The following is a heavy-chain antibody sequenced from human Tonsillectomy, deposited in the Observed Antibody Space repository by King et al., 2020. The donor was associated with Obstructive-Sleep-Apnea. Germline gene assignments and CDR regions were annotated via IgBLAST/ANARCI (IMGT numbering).Heavy chain of an antibody. J-gene: IGHJ3*02. V-gene: IGHV5-10-1*01. CDR3: ARHYYGSGSYYGDAFDI. D-gene: IGHD3-10*01. CDR2: IDSSDSYT. Sequence: LQLVQSGAEVKKPGESLRISCKGSGYSFTSYWISWVRQMPGKGLEWMGRIDSSDSYTNYSPSFQGHVTISPDKSISTAYLQWSSLKASDTAMYYCARHYYGSGSYYGDAFDIWGQGTMVTVSS. CDR1: GYSFTSYW.